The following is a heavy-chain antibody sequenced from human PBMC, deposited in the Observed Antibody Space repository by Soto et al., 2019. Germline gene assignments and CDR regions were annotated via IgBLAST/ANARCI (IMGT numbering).Heavy chain of an antibody. V-gene: IGHV3-30*03. Sequence: GGSLRLSCAASGVTLRNYGMHGVRQAPGKGLEWVSFISYDGSNKYYADSVKGRFTISRDNSKNTLYVQMNSLRAEDTAVYYCASQYYDILTGYQEVDYWSQGTLVTVSS. CDR2: ISYDGSNK. CDR1: GVTLRNYG. D-gene: IGHD3-9*01. J-gene: IGHJ4*02. CDR3: ASQYYDILTGYQEVDY.